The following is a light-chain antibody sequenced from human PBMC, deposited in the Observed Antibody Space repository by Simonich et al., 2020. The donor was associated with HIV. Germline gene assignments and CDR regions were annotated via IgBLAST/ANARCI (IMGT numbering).Light chain of an antibody. Sequence: EIVMTQSPATLSVSPGERATLSCRASQSVSSNLACDQQKPGQAPRLLIYGASNRATGIPDRFSGSGSGTHFTLTISRLEPEDFAVYYCQQYGRSPNTFGQGTKVEIK. CDR2: GAS. J-gene: IGKJ1*01. CDR3: QQYGRSPNT. CDR1: QSVSSN. V-gene: IGKV3-20*01.